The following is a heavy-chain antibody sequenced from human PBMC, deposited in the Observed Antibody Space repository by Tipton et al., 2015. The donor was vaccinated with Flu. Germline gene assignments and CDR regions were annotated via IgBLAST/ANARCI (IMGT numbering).Heavy chain of an antibody. V-gene: IGHV4-30-4*08. Sequence: TLSLTCTVSGGPITSGADYWSWIRQHPGKGLEWIANIHRTGSAYYNPSLQSRVTMSVDTSKNQFSLKLSSVTATDTAVYYCARRDFSNYVSDPKNWFNSWGQGTLVTVSS. CDR3: ARRDFSNYVSDPKNWFNS. CDR2: IHRTGSA. J-gene: IGHJ5*01. D-gene: IGHD4-11*01. CDR1: GGPITSGADY.